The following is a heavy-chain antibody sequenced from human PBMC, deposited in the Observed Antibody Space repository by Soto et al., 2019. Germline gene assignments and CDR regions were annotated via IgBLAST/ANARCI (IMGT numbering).Heavy chain of an antibody. D-gene: IGHD6-6*01. J-gene: IGHJ6*02. CDR2: IIPIFGTA. Sequence: ASVKVSCKASGGTFSSYAISWVRQAPGQGLEWMGGIIPIFGTANYAQKFQGRVTITADESTSTAYMELSSLRSEDTAVYYCASISSSIESSPPLPVYYYYGMDVWGQGTTVTVSS. CDR3: ASISSSIESSPPLPVYYYYGMDV. CDR1: GGTFSSYA. V-gene: IGHV1-69*13.